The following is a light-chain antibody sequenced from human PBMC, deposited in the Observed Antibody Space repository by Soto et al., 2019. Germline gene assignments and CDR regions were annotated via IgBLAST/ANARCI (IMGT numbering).Light chain of an antibody. CDR2: GAS. CDR3: QQYGSSRT. Sequence: EIVLTQSPGTLSLSPGERATLSCRASQSVSSSYLAWYQPKPGQAPRILIYGASSRATGIPDRLSGSGSGTDFTLPIRRLEPEDFAVYYCQQYGSSRTFGQGTKVDIK. CDR1: QSVSSSY. J-gene: IGKJ1*01. V-gene: IGKV3-20*01.